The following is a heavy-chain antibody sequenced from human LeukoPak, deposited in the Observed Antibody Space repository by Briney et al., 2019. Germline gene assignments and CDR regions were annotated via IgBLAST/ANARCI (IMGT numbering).Heavy chain of an antibody. D-gene: IGHD3-10*01. V-gene: IGHV4-59*08. J-gene: IGHJ5*02. CDR1: GGSISSYY. CDR2: IYYSGGT. CDR3: ARAVLLGEGPVLDP. Sequence: PSETLSLTCTVSGGSISSYYWSWIRQPPGKGLEWIGYIYYSGGTNYNPSLKSRVTISVDTSKNQFSLKLSSVTAADTAVYYCARAVLLGEGPVLDPWGQGTLVTVSS.